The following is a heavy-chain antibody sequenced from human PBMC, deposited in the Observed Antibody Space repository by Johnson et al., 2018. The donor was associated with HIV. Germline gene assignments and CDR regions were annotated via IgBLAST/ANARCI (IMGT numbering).Heavy chain of an antibody. CDR1: GFTFSSYG. J-gene: IGHJ3*02. CDR2: IRYDGSHK. V-gene: IGHV3-30*02. Sequence: VQLVESGGGVVQPGGSLRLSCAASGFTFSSYGMHWVRQAPGKGLESVAFIRYDGSHKYYAASVKGRFTISRDTSKTTLHLQMNGLRADDKAVHYCATDGPCSPSCYCTFAIWGQGTMVTVSS. CDR3: ATDGPCSPSCYCTFAI. D-gene: IGHD2-2*01.